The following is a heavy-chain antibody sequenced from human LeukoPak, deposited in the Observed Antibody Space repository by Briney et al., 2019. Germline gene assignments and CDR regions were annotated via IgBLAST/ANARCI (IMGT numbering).Heavy chain of an antibody. V-gene: IGHV3-30*02. CDR2: IRYDGSNK. CDR1: GFTFSSYG. Sequence: GGSLRLSCAASGFTFSSYGMHWVRQAPGKGLEWVAFIRYDGSNKYYADSVKGRFTISRDNSKNTLYLQMNSLRAEDTAVYYCAKDKTYYYDSGGHYPKFDYWGQGTLVSVS. D-gene: IGHD3-22*01. J-gene: IGHJ4*02. CDR3: AKDKTYYYDSGGHYPKFDY.